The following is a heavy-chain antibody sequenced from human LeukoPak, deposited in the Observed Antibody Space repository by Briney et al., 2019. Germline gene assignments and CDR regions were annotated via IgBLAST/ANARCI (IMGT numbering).Heavy chain of an antibody. CDR2: IDTSGST. Sequence: GGSLRLSCAASGFAVSNNYMSWVRQAPGKGLEWVSVIDTSGSTYYADSVKGRFTISRDNSKNTLYLQMNSLRAEDTAVYYCARGYSSGGGPFDRWGQGTLVTVSS. D-gene: IGHD6-19*01. J-gene: IGHJ5*02. V-gene: IGHV3-53*01. CDR1: GFAVSNNY. CDR3: ARGYSSGGGPFDR.